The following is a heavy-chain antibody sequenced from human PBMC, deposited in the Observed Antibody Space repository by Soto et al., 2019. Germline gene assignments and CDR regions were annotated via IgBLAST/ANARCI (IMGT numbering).Heavy chain of an antibody. Sequence: ASVKVSCNASGYTFTSYYMHWVRQAPGQGLEWMGIINPSGGSTSYAQKFQGRVTMTRDTSTSTVYMELSSLRSEDTAVYYCARGGRYDILTGRAYYYYYMDVWGKGTTVTVSS. CDR2: INPSGGST. CDR1: GYTFTSYY. V-gene: IGHV1-46*03. D-gene: IGHD3-9*01. J-gene: IGHJ6*03. CDR3: ARGGRYDILTGRAYYYYYMDV.